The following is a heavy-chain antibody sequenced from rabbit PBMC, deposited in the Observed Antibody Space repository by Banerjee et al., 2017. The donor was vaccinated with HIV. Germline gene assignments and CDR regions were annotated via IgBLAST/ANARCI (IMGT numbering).Heavy chain of an antibody. D-gene: IGHD6-1*01. CDR2: IYAADDSKI. Sequence: QSLEESGGDLVKPGGTLTLTCTASGFSFSTANWIYWVRQAPGKGLEWIAYIYAADDSKICYASWAKGRFTISKTSSTTVTLQMTSLTVADTATYFCGRDRDGDAGYGSLALWGPGTLVTVS. CDR1: GFSFSTANW. J-gene: IGHJ4*01. CDR3: GRDRDGDAGYGSLAL. V-gene: IGHV1S40*01.